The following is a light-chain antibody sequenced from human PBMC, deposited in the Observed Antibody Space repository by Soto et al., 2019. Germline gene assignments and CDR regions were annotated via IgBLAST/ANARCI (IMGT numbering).Light chain of an antibody. Sequence: EVGMTQSPAPLSLSPGARATLSCRASQSVSSDLAWYQQKPGQAPRLLIYGASTRATDIPARFSGGGSGTEFTLTISNLQSEDLGIYYCQQYNDWPPITFGPGTKVDIK. CDR3: QQYNDWPPIT. CDR1: QSVSSD. CDR2: GAS. V-gene: IGKV3-15*01. J-gene: IGKJ3*01.